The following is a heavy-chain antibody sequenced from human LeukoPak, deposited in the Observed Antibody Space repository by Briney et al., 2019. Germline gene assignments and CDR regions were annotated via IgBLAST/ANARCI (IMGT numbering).Heavy chain of an antibody. CDR2: INPNSGGT. J-gene: IGHJ3*02. CDR3: AGTTGIAARRAFDI. D-gene: IGHD6-6*01. Sequence: GASVKVSCKASGYTFTGYYMHWVRQAPGQGLEWMGWINPNSGGTNYAQKFQGRVTMTRDTSISTAHMELSRLRSDDTAVYYCAGTTGIAARRAFDIWGQGTMVTVSS. CDR1: GYTFTGYY. V-gene: IGHV1-2*02.